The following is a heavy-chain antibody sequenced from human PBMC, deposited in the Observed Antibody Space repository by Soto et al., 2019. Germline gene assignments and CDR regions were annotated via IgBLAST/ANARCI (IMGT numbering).Heavy chain of an antibody. Sequence: QVQLVQSGAEVKKPGASVKVSCKASGYTFTSYYVHWVRQAPGQGLEWMGIINPSGGSTSYAQKFQGXXTXTXXTSTSTVYMELSSLRSEDTAVYYCARRVGYNYFDHWGQGTLVTVSS. CDR3: ARRVGYNYFDH. J-gene: IGHJ4*02. CDR1: GYTFTSYY. D-gene: IGHD5-12*01. CDR2: INPSGGST. V-gene: IGHV1-46*03.